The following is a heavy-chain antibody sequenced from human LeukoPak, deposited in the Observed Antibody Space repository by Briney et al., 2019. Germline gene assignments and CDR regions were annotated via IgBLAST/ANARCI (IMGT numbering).Heavy chain of an antibody. V-gene: IGHV1-2*02. J-gene: IGHJ4*02. CDR2: INPNSGGT. CDR3: ARGYAKDYFDY. Sequence: ASVKVSCKASGYTYRDYAMHRVRQAPGQGLEWMGWINPNSGGTNYAQNFQGRVTMTRDTSISTAYMELSRLRSDDTAVYYCARGYAKDYFDYWGQGTLVTVSS. CDR1: GYTYRDYA. D-gene: IGHD2-2*01.